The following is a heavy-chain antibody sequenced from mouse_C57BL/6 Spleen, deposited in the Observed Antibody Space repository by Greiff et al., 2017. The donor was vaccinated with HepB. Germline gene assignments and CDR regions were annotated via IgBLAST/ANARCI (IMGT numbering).Heavy chain of an antibody. CDR3: ARFLVITTVYYFDY. D-gene: IGHD1-1*01. CDR1: GYTFTDYY. CDR2: INPNTGGT. J-gene: IGHJ2*01. Sequence: EVQLQQSGPELVKPGASVKISCKASGYTFTDYYMNWVKQSHGKSLEWIGDINPNTGGTSYNQKFKGKATLTVDKSSSTAYMELRSLTSEASAVYYCARFLVITTVYYFDYWGQGTTLTVSS. V-gene: IGHV1-26*01.